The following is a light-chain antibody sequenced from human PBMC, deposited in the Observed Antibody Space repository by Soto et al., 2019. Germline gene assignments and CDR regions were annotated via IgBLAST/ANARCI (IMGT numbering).Light chain of an antibody. CDR2: KNN. Sequence: QSVLTQPPSASGTPGQRVTISCSGASSNIGSNFVYWYRQFPGMAPNLLIYKNNQRPSGVPDRLSDSKSGTSASLAISGLRSDDEADYYCAAWDDSLSGVVFGGGTKVTVL. CDR1: SSNIGSNF. CDR3: AAWDDSLSGVV. V-gene: IGLV1-47*01. J-gene: IGLJ2*01.